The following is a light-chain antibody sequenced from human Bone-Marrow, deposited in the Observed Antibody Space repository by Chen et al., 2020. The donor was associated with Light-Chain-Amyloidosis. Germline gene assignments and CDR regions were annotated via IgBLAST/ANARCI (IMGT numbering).Light chain of an antibody. CDR3: QVWDRSSDRPV. V-gene: IGLV3-21*02. Sequence: YVLTQPSSVSVAPGQTATIACGGNNIGSTSVHWYQQTPGQAPLLVVYDDSDRPSGIPERWSGANSGNTDTLTISRGEAGDEADDYCQVWDRSSDRPVFGGGTKLTVL. CDR2: DDS. J-gene: IGLJ3*02. CDR1: NIGSTS.